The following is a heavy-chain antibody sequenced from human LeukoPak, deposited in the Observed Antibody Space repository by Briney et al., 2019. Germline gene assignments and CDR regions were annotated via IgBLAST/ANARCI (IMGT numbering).Heavy chain of an antibody. CDR1: GYTFTSYY. J-gene: IGHJ4*02. Sequence: ASVKVSCKASGYTFTSYYMHWVRQAPGQGLEWMGIINPSGGSTSYAQKFQGRVTMTRDTSISTAYMELSRLRSDDTAVYYCARTGYSGSYYDSYYFDYWGQGTLVTVSS. CDR3: ARTGYSGSYYDSYYFDY. V-gene: IGHV1-46*01. CDR2: INPSGGST. D-gene: IGHD1-26*01.